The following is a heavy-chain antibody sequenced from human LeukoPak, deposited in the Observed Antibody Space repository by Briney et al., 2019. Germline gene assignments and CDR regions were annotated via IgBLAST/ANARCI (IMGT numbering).Heavy chain of an antibody. D-gene: IGHD6-6*01. CDR2: TYYRSKWGN. V-gene: IGHV6-1*01. CDR1: GDSVSSYDAT. CDR3: ARVSSRAFDV. Sequence: SQPLSLTCGISGDSVSSYDATWNWVRRSPSRGLEWLGRTYYRSKWGNDYAVSVKSRITINPDTSKNQFSLHLNSVTPEDTAVYYCARVSSRAFDVWGQGTMVTVS. J-gene: IGHJ3*01.